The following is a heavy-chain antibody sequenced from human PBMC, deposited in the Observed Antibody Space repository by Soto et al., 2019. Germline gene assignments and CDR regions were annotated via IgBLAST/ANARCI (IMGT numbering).Heavy chain of an antibody. Sequence: GGSXRLSCAASGFTFSTSSMNWVLQAPGKGLEWVSYITSSGSSTSYADSVKGRFTISRDNAKDSLYLQMNSLRAEDTAVYYCARPFWTGYLTLDCWGQGALVTVSS. CDR2: ITSSGSST. CDR3: ARPFWTGYLTLDC. CDR1: GFTFSTSS. V-gene: IGHV3-48*01. D-gene: IGHD3-3*01. J-gene: IGHJ4*02.